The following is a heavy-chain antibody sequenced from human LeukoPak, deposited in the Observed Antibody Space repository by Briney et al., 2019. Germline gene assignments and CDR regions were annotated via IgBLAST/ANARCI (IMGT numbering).Heavy chain of an antibody. Sequence: SETLSLTCALDGGSFSGYCRSWIRQPPGGGQEWIGEINHRGGNTYNPSLKTGATISVDRSQKQFSRQLSCMTVADAAVSTCGKGYYGILTGRCYFDYGGQGTLDPVSS. CDR3: GKGYYGILTGRCYFDY. CDR2: INHRGGN. CDR1: GGSFSGYC. D-gene: IGHD3-9*01. V-gene: IGHV4-34*01. J-gene: IGHJ4*02.